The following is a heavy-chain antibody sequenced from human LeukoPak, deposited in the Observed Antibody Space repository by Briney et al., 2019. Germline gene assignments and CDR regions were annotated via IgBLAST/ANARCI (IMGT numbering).Heavy chain of an antibody. CDR2: IWYDGSNK. Sequence: GGSLRLSCAASGFTFSSYGMHCVRQAPPKGLQWVAVIWYDGSNKYYADSVKGRFSISRDNSNNTLYLQMNSLRAEDTAVYYCARDYLQWLVIGFDAFDIWGQGTMVTVSS. CDR3: ARDYLQWLVIGFDAFDI. J-gene: IGHJ3*02. CDR1: GFTFSSYG. D-gene: IGHD6-19*01. V-gene: IGHV3-33*01.